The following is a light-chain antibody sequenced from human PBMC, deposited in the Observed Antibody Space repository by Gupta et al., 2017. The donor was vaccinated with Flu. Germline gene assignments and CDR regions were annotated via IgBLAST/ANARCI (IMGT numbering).Light chain of an antibody. J-gene: IGLJ3*02. CDR3: YSIDSRDNNRGV. V-gene: IGLV3-10*01. CDR2: EDK. Sequence: KSRDAPELVIYEDKKRHSGSPEGFSGSSSGTTATLTISGAQLEEEADYYCYSIDSRDNNRGVFGGGTKLTVL.